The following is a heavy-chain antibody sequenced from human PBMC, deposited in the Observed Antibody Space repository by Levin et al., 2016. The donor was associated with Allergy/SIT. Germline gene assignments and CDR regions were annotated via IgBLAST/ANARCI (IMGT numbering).Heavy chain of an antibody. CDR2: VYGSVAT. CDR3: AREGGSYSNAFDI. CDR1: GGSISNYW. V-gene: IGHV4-4*07. D-gene: IGHD1-26*01. J-gene: IGHJ3*02. Sequence: SETLSLTCTVSGGSISNYWWSWIRQPAGKGLEWIGRVYGSVATNYNPSLKSRVTISVDTSKNQFSLKLSSVTAADTAVYYCAREGGSYSNAFDIWGQGTMVTVSS.